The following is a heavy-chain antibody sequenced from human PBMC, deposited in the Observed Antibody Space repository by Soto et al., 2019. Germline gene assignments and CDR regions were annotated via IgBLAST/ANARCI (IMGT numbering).Heavy chain of an antibody. CDR2: IHWNDDK. CDR3: AHTKDSSGFLTS. J-gene: IGHJ5*02. D-gene: IGHD3-22*01. CDR1: GVSLSVYGVR. V-gene: IGHV2-5*01. Sequence: SGPTLVNPTHTLTLTCSFSGVSLSVYGVRVIWFRQPPGETLEWLALIHWNDDKRYSPYLKSRLTITKDTSKNQVVLTLTNLDPLDTGTYFCAHTKDSSGFLTSWGQGILVTVSS.